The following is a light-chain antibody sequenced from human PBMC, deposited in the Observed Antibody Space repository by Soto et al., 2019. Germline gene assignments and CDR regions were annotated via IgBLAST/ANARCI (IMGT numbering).Light chain of an antibody. Sequence: PLTQTPPTLSDSVGDGVTITCRASQTISRWLAWYQQKPGRAPKLLIYDASTLESGVPSRFSGSGSETEFTLTISRLQPDDFATYFCHSRAFGQGTRLEIK. CDR3: HSRA. J-gene: IGKJ5*01. CDR1: QTISRW. V-gene: IGKV1-5*01. CDR2: DAS.